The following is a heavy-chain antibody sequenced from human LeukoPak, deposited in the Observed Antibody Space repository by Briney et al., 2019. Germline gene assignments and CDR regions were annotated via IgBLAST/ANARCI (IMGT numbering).Heavy chain of an antibody. CDR1: GFTFSSYG. CDR2: IRYDGSNK. D-gene: IGHD3-16*01. CDR3: AEDGGIGNYYYYYYMDV. J-gene: IGHJ6*03. Sequence: GGSLRLSCAASGFTFSSYGMHWVRQAPGKGLEWVAFIRYDGSNKYYADSVKGRFTISRDNSKNTLYLQMNSLRAEDTAVYYCAEDGGIGNYYYYYYMDVWGKGTTVTVSS. V-gene: IGHV3-30*02.